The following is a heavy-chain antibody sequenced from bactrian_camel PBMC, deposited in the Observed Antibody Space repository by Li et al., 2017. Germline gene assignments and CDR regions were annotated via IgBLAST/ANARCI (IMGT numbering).Heavy chain of an antibody. Sequence: VQLVESGGGSVQAGGSLRLSCAASGFIFSSAFMSWVRQAPGKQREPVAIIYTGGGSTSYADSAKGRFTISQDNARETVYLQMNSLKPEDSAMYYCARSSGRYCLLKLRDFIIWGQGTQVTVS. D-gene: IGHD3*01. V-gene: IGHV3S35*01. CDR1: GFIFSSAF. CDR2: IYTGGGST. J-gene: IGHJ4*01. CDR3: ARSSGRYCLLKLRDFII.